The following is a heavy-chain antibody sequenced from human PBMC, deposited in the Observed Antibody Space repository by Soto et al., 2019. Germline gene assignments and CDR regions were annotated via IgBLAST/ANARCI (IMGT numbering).Heavy chain of an antibody. CDR3: ARGMTTVTTLDY. V-gene: IGHV4-30-2*01. Sequence: QLQLQESGSGLVKPSQTLSLTCAVSGGSISSGGYSWSWIRQPPGKGLEWIGYINHSESTYYNASLKSRVTRSVYRSKNQVSLKLSSVTDADTAVYYCARGMTTVTTLDYWGQGTLVTVSS. CDR1: GGSISSGGYS. CDR2: INHSEST. D-gene: IGHD4-17*01. J-gene: IGHJ4*02.